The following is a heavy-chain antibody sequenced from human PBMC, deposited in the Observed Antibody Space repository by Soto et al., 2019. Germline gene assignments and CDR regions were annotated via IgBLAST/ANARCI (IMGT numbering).Heavy chain of an antibody. CDR2: ITSSTSYI. V-gene: IGHV3-21*01. J-gene: IGHJ1*01. CDR1: GFTFSNYS. CDR3: ARDIGRSGRQGFQH. D-gene: IGHD1-1*01. Sequence: LRLSCAASGFTFSNYSMNWVRQAPGKGLEWVSSITSSTSYIYYADSVKGRFTISRDNAKNSLYLQMNSLRAEDTAVYYCARDIGRSGRQGFQHWGQGTLVTVSS.